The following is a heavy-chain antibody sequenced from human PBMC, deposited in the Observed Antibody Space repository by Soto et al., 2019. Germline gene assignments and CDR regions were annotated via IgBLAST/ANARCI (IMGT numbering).Heavy chain of an antibody. J-gene: IGHJ6*02. Sequence: ASVKVSCKASGYTFTSYGISWVRQAPGQGLEWMGWISAYNGNTNYAQKLQGRVTMTTDTSTSTAYMELRSLRFDDTAVYYCARDFGVPAAYYYYGMDVWGQGTTVTVSS. CDR2: ISAYNGNT. D-gene: IGHD2-2*01. CDR1: GYTFTSYG. V-gene: IGHV1-18*01. CDR3: ARDFGVPAAYYYYGMDV.